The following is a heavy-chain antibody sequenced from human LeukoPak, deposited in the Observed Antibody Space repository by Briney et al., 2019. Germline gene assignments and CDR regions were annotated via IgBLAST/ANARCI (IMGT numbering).Heavy chain of an antibody. CDR2: IKQDGSEK. J-gene: IGHJ3*02. CDR3: ARGYSVLHHDAFDI. V-gene: IGHV3-7*01. Sequence: GGSLRLSCAASGFTFSSYATNWVRQAPGKGLEWVANIKQDGSEKYYVDSVKGRFTISRDNAKNSLYLQMNSLRAQDTAVYYCARGYSVLHHDAFDIWGQGTMVTVSS. CDR1: GFTFSSYA. D-gene: IGHD3-10*01.